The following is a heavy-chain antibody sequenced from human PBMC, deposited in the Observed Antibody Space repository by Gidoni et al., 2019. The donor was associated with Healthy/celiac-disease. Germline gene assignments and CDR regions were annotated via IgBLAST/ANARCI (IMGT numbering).Heavy chain of an antibody. CDR3: ARDYVFGKQPTPFDY. J-gene: IGHJ4*02. CDR1: GLTFSSYG. V-gene: IGHV3-33*01. Sequence: QVQLVESGGGVVQPGRSVRLSCAASGLTFSSYGMHWVRQAPGKGLEWVAVIWYDGSNKYYADSVKGRFTISRDNSKNTLYLQMNSLRAEDTAVYYCARDYVFGKQPTPFDYWGQGTLVTVSS. CDR2: IWYDGSNK. D-gene: IGHD6-13*01.